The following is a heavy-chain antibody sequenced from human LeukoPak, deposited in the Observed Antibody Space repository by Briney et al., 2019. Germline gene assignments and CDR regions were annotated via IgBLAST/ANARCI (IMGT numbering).Heavy chain of an antibody. CDR3: ARGQCSGGSCYSNWFDP. Sequence: ASVKVSCKDSGYTFTSYDINWVRQATGQGLEWMGWMNPNSGNTGYAQKFQGRVTMTRNTSISTAYMELSSLRSEDTAVYYCARGQCSGGSCYSNWFDPWGQGTLVTVSS. CDR2: MNPNSGNT. CDR1: GYTFTSYD. V-gene: IGHV1-8*01. D-gene: IGHD2-15*01. J-gene: IGHJ5*02.